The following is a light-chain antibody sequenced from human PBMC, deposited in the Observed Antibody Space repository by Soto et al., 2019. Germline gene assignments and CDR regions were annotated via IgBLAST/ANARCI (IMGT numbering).Light chain of an antibody. J-gene: IGLJ2*01. CDR2: HVA. CDR3: QSYDSSLSVYVV. V-gene: IGLV2-11*01. Sequence: QSALTQPRSVSGSPGQSVTISCSGTSSDVGGYEYVSWYQQHPGKAPTLIIYHVAQRPSGVPDRFSASKSGTTASLAITGLQAEDEADYYCQSYDSSLSVYVVFGGGTQLTVL. CDR1: SSDVGGYEY.